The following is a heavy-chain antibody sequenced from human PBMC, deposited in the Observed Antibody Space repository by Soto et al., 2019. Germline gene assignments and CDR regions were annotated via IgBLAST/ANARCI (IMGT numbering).Heavy chain of an antibody. J-gene: IGHJ4*02. CDR1: SGSISSSNW. Sequence: PSETLSLTCAVSSGSISSSNWWSWVRQPPGKGLEWIGEIYHSGSTNYNPSLKSRVTISVDKSKNQFSLKLSSVTPADTAVYYCARLVVAATGDDFDYWGQGTLVTVSS. CDR2: IYHSGST. CDR3: ARLVVAATGDDFDY. D-gene: IGHD2-15*01. V-gene: IGHV4-4*02.